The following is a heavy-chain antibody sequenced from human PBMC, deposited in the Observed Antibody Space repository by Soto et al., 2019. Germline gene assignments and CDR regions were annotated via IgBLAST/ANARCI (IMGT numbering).Heavy chain of an antibody. Sequence: QVQLVQSGAEVKKPGSSVKVSCKASGGTFSSYAISWVRQAPGRGLEWMGGIIPMFGTAKYAQKFQGRVTFTSGEAPSTAYMELSSLRSEDTAVYYCARAARPYDYDSSGYQDLGGYGWFDPWGQGTLVTVSS. D-gene: IGHD3-22*01. CDR3: ARAARPYDYDSSGYQDLGGYGWFDP. CDR1: GGTFSSYA. CDR2: IIPMFGTA. V-gene: IGHV1-69*05. J-gene: IGHJ5*02.